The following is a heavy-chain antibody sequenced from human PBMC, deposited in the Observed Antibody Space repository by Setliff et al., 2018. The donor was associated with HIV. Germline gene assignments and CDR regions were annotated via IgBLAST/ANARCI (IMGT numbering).Heavy chain of an antibody. CDR1: GYSLTSYS. D-gene: IGHD3-3*01. V-gene: IGHV7-4-1*01. CDR3: TRDHTPPTNYDFWSGQIDLRNIFYYMDV. Sequence: ASVKVSCKASGYSLTSYSINWVRQAPGQGIEWMGYINTNTGNPTYAQGFTGRFVFSVDTPVSTAYLQVFSLKTEDTAVYYCTRDHTPPTNYDFWSGQIDLRNIFYYMDVWGTGSPVTVSS. CDR2: INTNTGNP. J-gene: IGHJ6*03.